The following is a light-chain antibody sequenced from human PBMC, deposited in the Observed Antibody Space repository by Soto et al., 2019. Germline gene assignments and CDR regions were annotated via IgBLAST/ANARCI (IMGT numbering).Light chain of an antibody. J-gene: IGKJ1*01. CDR3: HQRYSTPR. CDR1: QSMSSY. V-gene: IGKV1-39*01. Sequence: DLQLTPPPSALSASVGDRVTITYRASQSMSSYLNWYQQKPGNAPKLLIYAASSLQSGVPSRFSGSGSGTDFTLTISSLQPEDFATYSCHQRYSTPRFGQGTKVDIK. CDR2: AAS.